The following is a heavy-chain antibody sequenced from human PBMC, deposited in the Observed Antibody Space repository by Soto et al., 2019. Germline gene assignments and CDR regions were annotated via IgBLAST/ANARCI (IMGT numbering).Heavy chain of an antibody. J-gene: IGHJ4*02. CDR3: RRDPYSGARYDFDL. Sequence: LRVACASSVFTLCSYVIPGVRKAPGRGLEWVAVKWFFASGGNEYYADSVKGRFAICRDDSKQTAYLEMKSLRAEDTAVYYCRRDPYSGARYDFDLRGQGTQVTVSS. CDR1: VFTLCSYV. CDR2: KWFFASGGNE. V-gene: IGHV3-33*01. D-gene: IGHD1-26*01.